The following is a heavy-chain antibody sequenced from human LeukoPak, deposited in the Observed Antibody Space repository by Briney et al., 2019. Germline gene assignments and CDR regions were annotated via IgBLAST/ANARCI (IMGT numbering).Heavy chain of an antibody. Sequence: PSETLSLTCTVSGGSISSGGYYWGWIRQPPGKGLEWIGSIYYSGSTYYNPSLKSRVTISVDTSKNQFSLKLSSVTAADTAVYYCARDFRLGRFGGVFDYWGQGTLVTVSS. CDR3: ARDFRLGRFGGVFDY. V-gene: IGHV4-39*07. D-gene: IGHD3-10*01. CDR2: IYYSGST. CDR1: GGSISSGGYY. J-gene: IGHJ4*02.